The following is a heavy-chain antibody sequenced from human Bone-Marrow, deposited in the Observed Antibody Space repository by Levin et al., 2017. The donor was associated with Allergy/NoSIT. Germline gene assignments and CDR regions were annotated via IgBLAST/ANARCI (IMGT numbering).Heavy chain of an antibody. V-gene: IGHV3-48*04. CDR2: ISWTSNTL. J-gene: IGHJ4*02. Sequence: GSLRLSCVDSGVTFTTHSMNWVRQAPGKGLEWIAYISWTSNTLYYADSLKGRVTISRDNSKNSLYLQINSLRVDDTAIYYCARDNPRNYFDYWGQGTHLTVSS. CDR1: GVTFTTHS. CDR3: ARDNPRNYFDY.